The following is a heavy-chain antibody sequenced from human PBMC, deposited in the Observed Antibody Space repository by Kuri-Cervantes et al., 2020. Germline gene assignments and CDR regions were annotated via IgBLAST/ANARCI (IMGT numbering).Heavy chain of an antibody. J-gene: IGHJ4*02. CDR2: ISSSSSYI. V-gene: IGHV3-21*01. D-gene: IGHD6-19*01. CDR3: ARGRQWLIDY. CDR1: GFTFSSYS. Sequence: GGSLRLSCAASGFTFSSYSMNWVRQAPGKGLEWVTSISSSSSYIYYADSVKGRFTISRDNAKNSLYLQMNSLRAEDTAVYYCARGRQWLIDYWGQGTLVTVSS.